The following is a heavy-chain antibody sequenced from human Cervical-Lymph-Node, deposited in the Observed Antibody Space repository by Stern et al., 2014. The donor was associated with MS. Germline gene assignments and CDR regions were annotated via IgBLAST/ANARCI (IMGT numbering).Heavy chain of an antibody. CDR2: ISYDGSNK. J-gene: IGHJ4*02. D-gene: IGHD3-3*01. Sequence: VQLVESGGGVVQPGGSLRLSCAASGFTFSSYAMHWVRQAPGKGLEWVAVISYDGSNKYYADYVTGRFTISRDTSKNTLYLQMNSLRAEDTAVYYCARDLLTDYDFWSGQNPFDYWGQGTLGTV. V-gene: IGHV3-30-3*01. CDR3: ARDLLTDYDFWSGQNPFDY. CDR1: GFTFSSYA.